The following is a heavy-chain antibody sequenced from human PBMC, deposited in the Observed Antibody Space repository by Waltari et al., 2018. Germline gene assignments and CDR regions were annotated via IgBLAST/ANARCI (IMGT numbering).Heavy chain of an antibody. CDR1: GFTFSYYW. D-gene: IGHD5-18*01. Sequence: EVQLVESGGGLVQPGGSLRLAGTTSGFTFSYYWMTWVRQAPGKGLEWVASIKHNGGEKYYVDSLKGRFTISRDNAKNSLFLQMNSLRVEDTAIYYCARDEDTAVVNSQYLFDYWGQGTLVTVSS. V-gene: IGHV3-7*01. CDR2: IKHNGGEK. CDR3: ARDEDTAVVNSQYLFDY. J-gene: IGHJ4*02.